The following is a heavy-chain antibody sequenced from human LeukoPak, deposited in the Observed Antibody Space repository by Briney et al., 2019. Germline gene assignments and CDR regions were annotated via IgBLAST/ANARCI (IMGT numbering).Heavy chain of an antibody. V-gene: IGHV4-59*08. J-gene: IGHJ4*02. CDR3: ARQPSVATDY. CDR2: IYYSGST. D-gene: IGHD6-6*01. Sequence: SETLSLTCTVSGGSISSYYWSWIRQPPGEGLEWIGYIYYSGSTNYNPSPKSRVTISVDTSKNQFSLKLSSVTAADTAVYYCARQPSVATDYWGQGTLVTVSS. CDR1: GGSISSYY.